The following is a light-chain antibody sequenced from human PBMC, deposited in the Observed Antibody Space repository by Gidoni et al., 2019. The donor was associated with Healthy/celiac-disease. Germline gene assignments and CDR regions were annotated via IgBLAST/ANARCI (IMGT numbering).Light chain of an antibody. Sequence: DIVITQSPSSLAVSLGESSTINCKSSQSVLYSSNNKNYLAWYQQKPGQPPKLLIYWASTRESGVPDRFSGSGSGTDCTLTSSSLQAEDVAVYYCQQYYSTPYTFXXXTKLEIK. CDR1: QSVLYSSNNKNY. CDR2: WAS. J-gene: IGKJ2*01. V-gene: IGKV4-1*01. CDR3: QQYYSTPYT.